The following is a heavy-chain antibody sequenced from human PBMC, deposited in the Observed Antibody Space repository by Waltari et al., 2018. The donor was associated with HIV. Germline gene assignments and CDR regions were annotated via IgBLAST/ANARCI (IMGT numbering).Heavy chain of an antibody. CDR3: ARDLGPHAFDI. Sequence: EVQLVESGGGLVQPGGSLRLSCAASGFTFCSYSMTWVRQAPGKGLEWVSYISSSSSTIYYADSVKGRFTISRDNAKNSLYLQMNSLRAEDTAVYYCARDLGPHAFDIWGQGTMVTVSS. J-gene: IGHJ3*02. V-gene: IGHV3-48*01. CDR2: ISSSSSTI. CDR1: GFTFCSYS.